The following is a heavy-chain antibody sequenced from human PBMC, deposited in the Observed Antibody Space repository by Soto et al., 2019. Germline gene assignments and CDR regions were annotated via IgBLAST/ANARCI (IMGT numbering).Heavy chain of an antibody. D-gene: IGHD2-15*01. CDR2: IYYSGST. CDR3: ARGTVVVVAATGWFDP. V-gene: IGHV4-31*03. J-gene: IGHJ5*02. CDR1: GGSISSGGYY. Sequence: QVQLQESGPGLVKPSQTLSLTCTVSGGSISSGGYYWSWIRQHPGKGLEWIGYIYYSGSTYYNPSIKSRVTISVDTSKNQFSLKLSSVTAADTAVYYCARGTVVVVAATGWFDPWGQGTLVTVSS.